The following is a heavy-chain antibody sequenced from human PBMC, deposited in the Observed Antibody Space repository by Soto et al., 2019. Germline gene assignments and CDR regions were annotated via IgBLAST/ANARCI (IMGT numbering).Heavy chain of an antibody. CDR1: GFIFRNFG. D-gene: IGHD1-26*01. CDR2: ISGDGNDK. V-gene: IGHV3-30*03. Sequence: QVQLVESGGGVVQPGRSLRLSCAASGFIFRNFGMHWVRRDPGKGLEWVAAISGDGNDKYYPDSMKGRFTISRDNFNNTLYLQLNSLRPEDTAVYHCVQGASTAHQPLDSWGQGVLVTVSS. CDR3: VQGASTAHQPLDS. J-gene: IGHJ4*02.